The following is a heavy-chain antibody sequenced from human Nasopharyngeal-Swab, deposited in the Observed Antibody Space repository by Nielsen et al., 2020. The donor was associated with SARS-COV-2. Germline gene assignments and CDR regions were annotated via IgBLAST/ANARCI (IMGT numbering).Heavy chain of an antibody. V-gene: IGHV3-74*01. J-gene: IGHJ6*02. CDR1: GFTFSSYW. CDR2: INSDGSST. CDR3: TRLGRGGMDV. Sequence: GESLKISCAASGFTFSSYWMHWVRQAPGKGLVWVSRINSDGSSTSYADSVKGRFTISRDNAKNSLYLQMDSLRAEDTAVYYCTRLGRGGMDVWGQGTTVTVSS.